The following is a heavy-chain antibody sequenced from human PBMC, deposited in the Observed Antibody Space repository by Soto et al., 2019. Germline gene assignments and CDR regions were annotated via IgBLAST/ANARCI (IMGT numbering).Heavy chain of an antibody. V-gene: IGHV3-33*01. CDR3: ASVAGLAAAGVVSDAFDI. CDR1: GFTFSSYG. J-gene: IGHJ3*02. D-gene: IGHD6-13*01. CDR2: IWYDGSNK. Sequence: QVQLVESGGGVVQPGRSLRLSCAASGFTFSSYGMHWVRQAPGKGLEWVAVIWYDGSNKYYGDSVKGRFTISRDNSKNTLYLQMNILRAEDTAVYYCASVAGLAAAGVVSDAFDIWGQGTMVSVSS.